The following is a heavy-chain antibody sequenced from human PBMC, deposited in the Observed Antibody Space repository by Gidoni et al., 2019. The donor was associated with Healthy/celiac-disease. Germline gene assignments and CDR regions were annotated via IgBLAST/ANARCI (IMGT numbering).Heavy chain of an antibody. Sequence: EVQLVQSGAEVKKPGATVTISCTVSGYTFTDYYMHWVQQAPGKGLEWMGLVAPEDGETIYAEKCQGRVTITADTSTDTAYMELSSLRSEDQAVYSCATAWRYSSGWDFDYWGQGTLVTVSS. D-gene: IGHD6-19*01. V-gene: IGHV1-69-2*01. CDR3: ATAWRYSSGWDFDY. J-gene: IGHJ4*02. CDR2: VAPEDGET. CDR1: GYTFTDYY.